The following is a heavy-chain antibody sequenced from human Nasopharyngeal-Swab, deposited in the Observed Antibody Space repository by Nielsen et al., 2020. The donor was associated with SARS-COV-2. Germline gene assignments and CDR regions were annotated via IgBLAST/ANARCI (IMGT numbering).Heavy chain of an antibody. Sequence: GESLKISFAVSGFTFSNSWIHWVRQAPGKGLVWVSRINSDGSRTGYADSVKGRFTISRDNAKNTIYLQMNSLRAEDTAVYYCARDFDKTGDWGQGTLVTVSS. CDR2: INSDGSRT. CDR3: ARDFDKTGD. J-gene: IGHJ4*02. V-gene: IGHV3-74*01. CDR1: GFTFSNSW. D-gene: IGHD7-27*01.